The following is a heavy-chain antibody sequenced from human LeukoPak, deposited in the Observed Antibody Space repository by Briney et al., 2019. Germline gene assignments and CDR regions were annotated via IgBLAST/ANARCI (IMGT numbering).Heavy chain of an antibody. D-gene: IGHD5-18*01. Sequence: ASVKVSCKASGGTFSSYAISWVRQAPGQGLEWRGGIIPIFGTANYAQKFQGRVTITADKSTSTAYMELSSLRSEDTAVYYCARYSYGWPYYYYMDVWGKGTTVTISS. J-gene: IGHJ6*03. CDR1: GGTFSSYA. CDR2: IIPIFGTA. V-gene: IGHV1-69*06. CDR3: ARYSYGWPYYYYMDV.